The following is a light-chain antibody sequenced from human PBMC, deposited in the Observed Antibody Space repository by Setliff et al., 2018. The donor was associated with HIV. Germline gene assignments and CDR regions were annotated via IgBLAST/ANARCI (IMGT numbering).Light chain of an antibody. J-gene: IGLJ1*01. Sequence: QSVLTQPASVSGSPGQSITIPCTGTSSDIGGYNSVSWYQQHPDKAPKLMIYDVTKRPSGVSNRFSGSKSGNTASLTISGLQAEDEADYYCTSYTINTLYVFGSGTKVTVL. CDR1: SSDIGGYNS. CDR2: DVT. CDR3: TSYTINTLYV. V-gene: IGLV2-14*03.